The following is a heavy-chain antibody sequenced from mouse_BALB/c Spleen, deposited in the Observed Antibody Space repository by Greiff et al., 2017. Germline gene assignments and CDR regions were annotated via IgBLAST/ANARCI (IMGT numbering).Heavy chain of an antibody. J-gene: IGHJ4*01. V-gene: IGHV1S81*02. Sequence: VQLQQPGAELVKPGASVKLSCKASGYTFTSYWMHWVKQGPGQGLEWIGEINPSNGRTNYNEKFKSKATLTVDNSSSTAYMQLSSLTSEDSAVYYCARGQYGNYYYAMDDWGQGTSVTVSS. CDR1: GYTFTSYW. CDR3: ARGQYGNYYYAMDD. D-gene: IGHD2-10*02. CDR2: INPSNGRT.